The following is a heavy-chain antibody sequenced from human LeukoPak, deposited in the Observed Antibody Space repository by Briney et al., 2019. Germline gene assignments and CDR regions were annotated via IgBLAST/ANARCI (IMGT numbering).Heavy chain of an antibody. CDR1: GGSISSSSYY. V-gene: IGHV4-39*01. J-gene: IGHJ6*02. Sequence: SETLSLTCTVSGGSISSSSYYWGWIRQPPGKGLEWIGSIYYSGSTYYNPSLKSRVTISVDTSKNQFSLKLSSVTAADTAVYYCARQYSSSWYPYYYYSMDVWGHGTTVTVSS. CDR2: IYYSGST. D-gene: IGHD6-13*01. CDR3: ARQYSSSWYPYYYYSMDV.